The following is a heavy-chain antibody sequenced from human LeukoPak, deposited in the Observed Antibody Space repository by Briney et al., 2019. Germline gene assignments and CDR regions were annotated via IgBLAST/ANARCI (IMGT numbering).Heavy chain of an antibody. J-gene: IGHJ4*02. Sequence: SETLSLTCTVSGGSISSYYWSWIRQPPGKGLEWIGYIYYSGSTSYNPSLKSRVTISVDTSKNQFSLKLSSVTAADTAVYYCARYGSGSYYHEFDYWGQGTLVTVSS. CDR2: IYYSGST. V-gene: IGHV4-59*01. CDR3: ARYGSGSYYHEFDY. D-gene: IGHD3-10*01. CDR1: GGSISSYY.